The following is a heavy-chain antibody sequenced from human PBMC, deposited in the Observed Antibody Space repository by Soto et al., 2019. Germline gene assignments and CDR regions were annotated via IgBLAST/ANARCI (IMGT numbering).Heavy chain of an antibody. J-gene: IGHJ5*02. CDR1: GGSISSYH. CDR3: AALAAAEYNWFDP. CDR2: IYYSGST. V-gene: IGHV4-59*08. D-gene: IGHD6-13*01. Sequence: SETLSLTCTVSGGSISSYHWSWIRQPPGKGLEWIGYIYYSGSTNYNPSLKSRVTISVDTSKNQFSLKLSSVTAADTAVYYCAALAAAEYNWFDPWGQGTLVTVSS.